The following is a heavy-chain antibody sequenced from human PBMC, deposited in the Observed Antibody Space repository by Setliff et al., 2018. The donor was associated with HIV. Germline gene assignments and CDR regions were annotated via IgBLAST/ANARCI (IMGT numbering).Heavy chain of an antibody. CDR2: ISSDGGTI. D-gene: IGHD1-20*01. V-gene: IGHV3-11*04. CDR3: ARELYITGKSLDF. Sequence: LSLTCAVYGGSFSGYYWNWVRQAPGKGLEWVAYISSDGGTIYYADSVKGRFTISRDNAKNSLSLQMNSLRAEDTAVYYCARELYITGKSLDFWGQGTLVTVSS. CDR1: GGSFSGYY. J-gene: IGHJ4*02.